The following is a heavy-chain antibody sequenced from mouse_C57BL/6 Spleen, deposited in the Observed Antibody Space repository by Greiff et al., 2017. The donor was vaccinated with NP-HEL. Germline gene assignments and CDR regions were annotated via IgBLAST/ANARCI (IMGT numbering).Heavy chain of an antibody. J-gene: IGHJ4*01. D-gene: IGHD1-1*01. V-gene: IGHV1-80*01. Sequence: LQESGAELVKPGASVKISCKASGYAFSSYWMNWVKQRPGKGLEWIGQIYPGDGDTNYNGKFKGKATLTADKSSSTAYMQLSSLTSEDSAVYFCARDNYYGSAMDYWGQGTSVTVSS. CDR3: ARDNYYGSAMDY. CDR1: GYAFSSYW. CDR2: IYPGDGDT.